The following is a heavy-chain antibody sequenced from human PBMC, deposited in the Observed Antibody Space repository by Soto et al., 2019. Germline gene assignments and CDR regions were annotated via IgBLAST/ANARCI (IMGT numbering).Heavy chain of an antibody. D-gene: IGHD2-21*02. J-gene: IGHJ4*02. CDR1: GYTFNSYG. CDR2: ISVYNGNT. Sequence: GAAVKVSCKASGYTFNSYGISWVRQAPGQGLEWMGWISVYNGNTNYAQKVQGRVTMTTDTSTSTAYMELRSLRSDDTAVYYCARYGNNGDYLDYRGQGTAVTGSS. CDR3: ARYGNNGDYLDY. V-gene: IGHV1-18*01.